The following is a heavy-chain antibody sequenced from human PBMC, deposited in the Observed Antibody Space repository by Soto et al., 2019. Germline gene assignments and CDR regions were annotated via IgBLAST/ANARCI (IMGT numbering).Heavy chain of an antibody. CDR1: GGSISSGDYY. J-gene: IGHJ4*02. V-gene: IGHV4-30-4*01. D-gene: IGHD3-10*01. CDR3: ASRKGSPYFDY. CDR2: IYYSGST. Sequence: SETLSLTCTVSGGSISSGDYYWSWIRQPPGKGLEWIGYIYYSGSTYYNPSLKSRVTKSVDTSKNQFSLKLSSVTAADTAVYYCASRKGSPYFDYWGQGTLVTVSS.